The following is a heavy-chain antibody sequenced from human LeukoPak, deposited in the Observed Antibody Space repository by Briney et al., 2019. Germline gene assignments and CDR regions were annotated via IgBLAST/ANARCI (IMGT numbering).Heavy chain of an antibody. V-gene: IGHV4-34*01. CDR1: GGSFSGYY. Sequence: PSETLSLTCAVYGGSFSGYYWSWIRQPPGKGLEWIGENNHSGSTNYNPSLKSRVTISVDTSKNQFSLKLSSVTAADTAVYYCARRPYSSGWYGAEDYWGQGTLVTVSS. J-gene: IGHJ4*02. CDR2: NNHSGST. D-gene: IGHD6-19*01. CDR3: ARRPYSSGWYGAEDY.